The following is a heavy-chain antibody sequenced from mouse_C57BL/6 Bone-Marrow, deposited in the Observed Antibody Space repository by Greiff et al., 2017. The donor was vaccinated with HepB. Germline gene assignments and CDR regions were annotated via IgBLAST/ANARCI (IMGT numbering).Heavy chain of an antibody. CDR3: ARVYDEGD. CDR1: GFTFSSYA. V-gene: IGHV5-4*03. J-gene: IGHJ3*01. D-gene: IGHD2-12*01. Sequence: VMLVESGGGLVKPGGSLKLSCAASGFTFSSYAMSWVRQTPEKRLGWVATISNGGSYTYYPDNVKGRFTISRDNAKNNLYLQMSHLKSEDTAMYYCARVYDEGDWGQGTLVTVSA. CDR2: ISNGGSYT.